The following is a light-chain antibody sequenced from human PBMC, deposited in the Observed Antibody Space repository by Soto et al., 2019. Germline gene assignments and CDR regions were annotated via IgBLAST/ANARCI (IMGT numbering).Light chain of an antibody. CDR3: CSYAGSLV. CDR1: SSDVGSYNL. CDR2: EGS. J-gene: IGLJ2*01. Sequence: QSVLTQPASVSGSPGQSVTISCTGTSSDVGSYNLDSWYQQHPGKASKLMIYEGSKRPSGVSNRFSGSKSGNTASLTISGLQAEDEADYYCCSYAGSLVFGGGTKLTVL. V-gene: IGLV2-23*01.